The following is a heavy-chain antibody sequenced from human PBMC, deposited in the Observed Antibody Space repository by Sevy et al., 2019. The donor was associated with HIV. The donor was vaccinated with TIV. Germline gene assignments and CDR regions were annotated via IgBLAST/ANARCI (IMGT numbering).Heavy chain of an antibody. CDR3: ARLGGYCTGGRCFRAEYFQR. V-gene: IGHV5-51*01. D-gene: IGHD2-8*02. CDR2: IYPGDSDT. J-gene: IGHJ1*01. Sequence: GESLKISCKASGYMYPTYWIGWVRQMPGKGLEWMGIIYPGDSDTRYSPSFQGQVTISADKSISTAYLQWSSLKASDTAIYYCARLGGYCTGGRCFRAEYFQRWGQGTPVTVSS. CDR1: GYMYPTYW.